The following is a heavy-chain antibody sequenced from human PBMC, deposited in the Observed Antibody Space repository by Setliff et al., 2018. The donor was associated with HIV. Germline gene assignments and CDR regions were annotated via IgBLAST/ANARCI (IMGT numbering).Heavy chain of an antibody. CDR3: ARDHMVGIAAAGLDY. CDR2: IKQDGSEK. J-gene: IGHJ4*02. Sequence: PGESLKISCAASGFTFSSYWMSWVRQAPGKGLEWVANIKQDGSEKYYVDSVKGRFTISRDNAKNSLYLQMNSLRAEDTAVYYCARDHMVGIAAAGLDYWGQGTLVTVSS. V-gene: IGHV3-7*01. D-gene: IGHD6-13*01. CDR1: GFTFSSYW.